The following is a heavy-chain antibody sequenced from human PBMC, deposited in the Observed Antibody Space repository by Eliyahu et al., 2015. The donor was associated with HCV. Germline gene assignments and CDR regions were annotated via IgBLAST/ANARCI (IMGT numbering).Heavy chain of an antibody. CDR3: ARDSGSGSYGH. V-gene: IGHV3-21*01. D-gene: IGHD1-26*01. CDR1: GFTFSSYS. J-gene: IGHJ4*02. Sequence: EVQLVESGGGLVKPGGSLRLSXXASGFTFSSYSMNWVRQAPEKGLEWVSSISSSSSYIYYADSVKGRFTISRDNAKNSLYLQMNSLRAEDTAVYYCARDSGSGSYGHWGQGTLVTVSS. CDR2: ISSSSSYI.